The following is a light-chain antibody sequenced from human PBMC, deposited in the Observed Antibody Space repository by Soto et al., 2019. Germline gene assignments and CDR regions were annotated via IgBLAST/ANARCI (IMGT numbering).Light chain of an antibody. CDR1: QSVSSA. V-gene: IGKV3-11*01. Sequence: ELVTAQSPATLSVSPGERATLSCRASQSVSSALAWYQQKPGQAPRLLIYDASNRATGIPARFSGSGSGTDFTLTISSLEPEDFAVYYCQQRSNWPPTFGGGTKVDIK. J-gene: IGKJ4*01. CDR3: QQRSNWPPT. CDR2: DAS.